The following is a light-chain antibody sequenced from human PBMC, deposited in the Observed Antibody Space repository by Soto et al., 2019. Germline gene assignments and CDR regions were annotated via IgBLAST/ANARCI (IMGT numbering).Light chain of an antibody. Sequence: EIVLTQSPGTLSLSAGERATLSCRASQSVSSGYLAWYHQKPGQAPPVLIYGASSKATGIPDRFSGSGSGTDFAITISRLEPEDFAVYYCQQYYTSLTFGQGTKVQIK. V-gene: IGKV3-20*01. CDR2: GAS. J-gene: IGKJ1*01. CDR1: QSVSSGY. CDR3: QQYYTSLT.